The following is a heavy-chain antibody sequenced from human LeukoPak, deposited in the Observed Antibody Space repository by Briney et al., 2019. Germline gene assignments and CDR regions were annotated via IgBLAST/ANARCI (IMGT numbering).Heavy chain of an antibody. J-gene: IGHJ6*03. CDR3: ARNVDTAMDYYYYMDV. V-gene: IGHV1-2*02. Sequence: ASVKVSCKASGYIFSDYYIHWVRQAPGQGLEWLGWINPNSGGTNYAQKFQGRVTMTRDTSISTAYMELSRLRSDDTAVYYCARNVDTAMDYYYYMDVWGKGTTVTISS. CDR1: GYIFSDYY. CDR2: INPNSGGT. D-gene: IGHD5-18*01.